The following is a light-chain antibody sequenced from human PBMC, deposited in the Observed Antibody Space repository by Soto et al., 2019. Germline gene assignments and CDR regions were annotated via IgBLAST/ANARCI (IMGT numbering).Light chain of an antibody. CDR3: QQYTNWPPWT. Sequence: IVMTQSPASLSLSPGERATLSWGASQSVNSNLAWYQQKPGQAPRLLIYGASTRATGIPARFSGSGSGTEFILAISSLQSEDFAFYYCQQYTNWPPWTFGQGTKVDIK. J-gene: IGKJ1*01. CDR1: QSVNSN. V-gene: IGKV3-15*01. CDR2: GAS.